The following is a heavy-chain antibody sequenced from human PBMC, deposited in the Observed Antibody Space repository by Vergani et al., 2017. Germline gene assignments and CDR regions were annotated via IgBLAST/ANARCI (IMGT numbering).Heavy chain of an antibody. D-gene: IGHD4-11*01. Sequence: EVQLVQSGAEVKKPGESLKISCKGSGYRFTSYWISWVRQMPGKGLEWMGRIDPSDSDTNYSPSFQGHVTISADKSSSTAYLQGSSLKASDTAMYYCARLDSNHPKYYFDYWGQGTLVTVSS. CDR3: ARLDSNHPKYYFDY. CDR1: GYRFTSYW. J-gene: IGHJ4*02. V-gene: IGHV5-10-1*01. CDR2: IDPSDSDT.